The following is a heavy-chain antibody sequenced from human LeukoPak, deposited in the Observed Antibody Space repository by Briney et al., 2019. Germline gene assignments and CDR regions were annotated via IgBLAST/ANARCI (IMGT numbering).Heavy chain of an antibody. CDR3: ARGTGWPHFDY. D-gene: IGHD6-19*01. V-gene: IGHV6-1*01. Sequence: LSQTLSLTCAMSGDSVSSNSAIWNWIRQSPSRGLEWLGRTYYKSAWYNDYAVHMKSRITISPDTSKNQFSLQLNSVTPDDTAVYYCARGTGWPHFDYWGQGILVTVSS. CDR1: GDSVSSNSAI. CDR2: TYYKSAWYN. J-gene: IGHJ4*02.